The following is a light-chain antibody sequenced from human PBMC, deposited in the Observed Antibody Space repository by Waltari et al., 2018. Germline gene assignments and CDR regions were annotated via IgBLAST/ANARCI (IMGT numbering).Light chain of an antibody. CDR3: LQDYNYPHT. J-gene: IGKJ1*01. V-gene: IGKV1-6*01. Sequence: AIQMTQSPSSLSASVGDRITITCRASQGIRNDLGWYQQKPGKVPNLLIYAASSLQSGVPSRFSGSGSGTDFTLTISSLQPEDFATYYCLQDYNYPHTFGQGTKVEIK. CDR1: QGIRND. CDR2: AAS.